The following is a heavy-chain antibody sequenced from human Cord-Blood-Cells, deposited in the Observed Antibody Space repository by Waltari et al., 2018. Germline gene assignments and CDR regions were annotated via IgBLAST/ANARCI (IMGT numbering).Heavy chain of an antibody. CDR1: GGSFSGYY. D-gene: IGHD3-22*01. J-gene: IGHJ4*02. CDR3: ARVFAMSYDSSGYYFDY. Sequence: QVQLQQWGAGLLKPSETLSLTCAVYGGSFSGYYWSWIRQPPGKGLEWIGEINHSESTNYNPSLKSRVTISVDTSKNQFSLKLSSVTAADTAVYYCARVFAMSYDSSGYYFDYWGQGTLVTVSS. CDR2: INHSEST. V-gene: IGHV4-34*01.